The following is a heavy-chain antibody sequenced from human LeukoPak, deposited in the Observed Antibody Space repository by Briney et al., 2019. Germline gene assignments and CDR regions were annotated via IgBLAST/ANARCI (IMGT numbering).Heavy chain of an antibody. Sequence: SETLSLTCAVYGGSFSGYYWSWIRQPPGKGLEWIGEINHSGSTNYNPSLKSRVTISVDTSKNQFSLKLSSVTAADTAVYYCATKSGDCSSTSCYAHYYYYYMDVWGKGTTVTVSS. J-gene: IGHJ6*03. D-gene: IGHD2-2*01. CDR2: INHSGST. CDR3: ATKSGDCSSTSCYAHYYYYYMDV. CDR1: GGSFSGYY. V-gene: IGHV4-34*01.